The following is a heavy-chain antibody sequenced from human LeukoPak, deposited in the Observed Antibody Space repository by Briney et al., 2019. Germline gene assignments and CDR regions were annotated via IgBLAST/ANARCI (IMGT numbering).Heavy chain of an antibody. Sequence: AGSLSLSCAASGFTFSNFIMRWVRQAPGKGLEYVSGITGSGGATYYADSVKGRFTISRDNSKNTLHLQMNSLRAEDTAIYYCAKARGDAYKLAHDYWGQGTLVTVSS. J-gene: IGHJ4*02. D-gene: IGHD5-24*01. CDR3: AKARGDAYKLAHDY. CDR1: GFTFSNFI. V-gene: IGHV3-23*01. CDR2: ITGSGGAT.